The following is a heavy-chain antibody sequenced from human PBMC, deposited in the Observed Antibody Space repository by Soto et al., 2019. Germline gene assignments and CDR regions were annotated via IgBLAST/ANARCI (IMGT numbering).Heavy chain of an antibody. J-gene: IGHJ4*02. CDR2: ISRSGGST. CDR3: AKGSASTYYFDS. V-gene: IGHV3-23*01. D-gene: IGHD6-19*01. CDR1: GVTFSTYA. Sequence: EVQLLESGGGLVQPGGSPRLSCAASGVTFSTYAMSWVRQAPGKGLEWVSAISRSGGSTYYADSMKGRFTVSRDNPENMLYLQMNSLRAEDTAVYFCAKGSASTYYFDSWGQGTLDTVSS.